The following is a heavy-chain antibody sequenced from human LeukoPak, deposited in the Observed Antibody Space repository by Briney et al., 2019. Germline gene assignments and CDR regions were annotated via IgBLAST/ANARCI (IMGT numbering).Heavy chain of an antibody. CDR1: GGSFNSYY. Sequence: SETLSLTCTVSGGSFNSYYWSWIRQPPGKGLEWIGYIYYSGSTDYNPSLKSRVTISVDMSKNQFSLKLSSVTAADTAVYYCARHLSYCNGNSCYSAFLYYWGQGTLVTVSS. V-gene: IGHV4-59*08. CDR2: IYYSGST. J-gene: IGHJ4*02. D-gene: IGHD2-15*01. CDR3: ARHLSYCNGNSCYSAFLYY.